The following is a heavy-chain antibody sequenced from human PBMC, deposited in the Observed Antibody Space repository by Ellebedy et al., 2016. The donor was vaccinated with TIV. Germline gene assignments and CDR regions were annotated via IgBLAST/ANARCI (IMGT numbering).Heavy chain of an antibody. D-gene: IGHD2/OR15-2a*01. CDR1: GFTFTRYS. V-gene: IGHV3-48*01. CDR3: AKTIAVTGGGYFYAMDV. CDR2: ISSGGTST. Sequence: PGGSLRLSCAASGFTFTRYSLHWLRQAPGKGLEWVSYISSGGTSTFYAVSVKGRFTISRDERSLYLQMNSLRIEDTAAYFCAKTIAVTGGGYFYAMDVWGPGTAATVSS. J-gene: IGHJ6*02.